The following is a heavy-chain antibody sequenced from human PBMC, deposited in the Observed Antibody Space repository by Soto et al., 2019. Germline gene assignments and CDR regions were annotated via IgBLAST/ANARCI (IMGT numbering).Heavy chain of an antibody. D-gene: IGHD1-20*01. CDR3: ARDMHAGLTHYLDP. CDR2: TSYTGNT. CDR1: GGSITSYH. Sequence: SETLYPTCVISGGSITSYHCSWIRQFPGKGLEWSAYTSYTGNTNYNTSLHSRVTISMDTSKNQLSLKLTSMTAANTDGYYCARDMHAGLTHYLDPWGQGTLVTVSS. V-gene: IGHV4-59*01. J-gene: IGHJ5*02.